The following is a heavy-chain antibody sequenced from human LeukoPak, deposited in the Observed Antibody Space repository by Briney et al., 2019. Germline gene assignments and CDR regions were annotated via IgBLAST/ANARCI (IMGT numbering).Heavy chain of an antibody. D-gene: IGHD3-10*01. J-gene: IGHJ1*01. CDR1: GGSISSSNW. Sequence: PSETLSLTCAVSGGSISSSNWWSWVRQPPGKGLEWIGEIYHSGSTNYNPSLKSRVTISVDTSKNQFSLKLSSVTAADTAVYYCARHQGFGSATVVRGVTRAEYFQHWGQGTLVTVSS. V-gene: IGHV4-4*02. CDR2: IYHSGST. CDR3: ARHQGFGSATVVRGVTRAEYFQH.